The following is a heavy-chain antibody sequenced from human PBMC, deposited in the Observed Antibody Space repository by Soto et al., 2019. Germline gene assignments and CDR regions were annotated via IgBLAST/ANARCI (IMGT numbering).Heavy chain of an antibody. CDR1: GGSISSGDYY. Sequence: SETLSLTCTVSGGSISSGDYYWSWIRQPPGKGLEWIGYIYYSGSTYYNPSLKSRVTISVDTSKNQFSLKLSSVTAADTAVYYCARLFVYYYDSSGYYPYDYWGQGTLVTVSS. CDR3: ARLFVYYYDSSGYYPYDY. V-gene: IGHV4-30-4*01. D-gene: IGHD3-22*01. CDR2: IYYSGST. J-gene: IGHJ4*02.